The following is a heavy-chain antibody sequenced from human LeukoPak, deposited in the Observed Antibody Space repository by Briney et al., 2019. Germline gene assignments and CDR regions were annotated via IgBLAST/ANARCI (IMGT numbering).Heavy chain of an antibody. CDR2: KNSNTGGA. CDR3: AQDQGDRGNSFDH. Sequence: ASVKVSRKASGYIFTDYYIHGVGQAPGQGREWMGRKNSNTGGANYAQNFQGRVTMPRDRSITTAHMELSRLKFNVTAIYYCAQDQGDRGNSFDHWGQGTLVTVSS. CDR1: GYIFTDYY. V-gene: IGHV1-2*06. J-gene: IGHJ5*02. D-gene: IGHD1-26*01.